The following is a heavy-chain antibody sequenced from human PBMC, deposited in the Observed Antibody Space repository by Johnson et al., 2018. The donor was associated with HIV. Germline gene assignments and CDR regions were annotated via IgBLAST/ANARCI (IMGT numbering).Heavy chain of an antibody. Sequence: VQLVESGGGVVQPGRSLRLSCAASGFTVSSTYMSWVRQAPGKGLEWLSVLYSDVRTYYADSVQGRFTISRDNSKNTLFLQMDSLRADDTAVYYCAREGVSGSYYDAFDLWGQGTMVTVSS. CDR1: GFTVSSTY. D-gene: IGHD1-26*01. CDR2: LYSDVRT. J-gene: IGHJ3*01. CDR3: AREGVSGSYYDAFDL. V-gene: IGHV3-66*02.